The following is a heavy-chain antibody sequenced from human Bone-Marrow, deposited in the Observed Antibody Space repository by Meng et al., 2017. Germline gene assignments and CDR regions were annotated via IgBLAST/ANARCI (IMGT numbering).Heavy chain of an antibody. J-gene: IGHJ4*02. CDR1: GFTFSDYY. CDR2: ISSSGSTI. CDR3: ARDRRPYYYDSSGIRYFDY. Sequence: GGSLRLSCAASGFTFSDYYMSWIRQAPGKGLEWVSYISSSGSTIYYADSVKGRFTISRDNAKNSLYLQMNSLRAEDTAVYYCARDRRPYYYDSSGIRYFDYWGQGTRVTGSS. D-gene: IGHD3-22*01. V-gene: IGHV3-11*01.